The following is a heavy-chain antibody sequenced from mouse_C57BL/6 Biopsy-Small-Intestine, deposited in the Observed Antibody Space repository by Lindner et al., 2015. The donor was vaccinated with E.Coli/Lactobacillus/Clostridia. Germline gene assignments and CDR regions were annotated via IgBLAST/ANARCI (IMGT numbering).Heavy chain of an antibody. D-gene: IGHD4-1*01. CDR3: ARPHDWEFDY. CDR1: GFTFSDYG. J-gene: IGHJ2*01. V-gene: IGHV5-17*01. Sequence: VQLQESGGGLVKPGGSLKLSCAASGFTFSDYGTHWVRQAPEKGLEWVAYISSGSSTIYYADTVKGRFTISRDNAKNTLFLQMTSLRSEDTAMYYCARPHDWEFDYWGQGTTLTVSS. CDR2: ISSGSSTI.